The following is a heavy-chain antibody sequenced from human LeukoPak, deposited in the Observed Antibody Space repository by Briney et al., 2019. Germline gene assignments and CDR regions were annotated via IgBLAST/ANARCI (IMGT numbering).Heavy chain of an antibody. D-gene: IGHD3-16*01. CDR2: IGTAGDT. Sequence: PGGSLRLSCAASGFTFSSYDMHWVRQATGKGLEWVSAIGTAGDTYYPGSVKGRFTISRENAKNSLYLQMNSLRAGDTAVYYCARDRTFRGVRYGMTSGAKGPRSPSP. CDR3: ARDRTFRGVRYGMTS. V-gene: IGHV3-13*01. CDR1: GFTFSSYD. J-gene: IGHJ6*02.